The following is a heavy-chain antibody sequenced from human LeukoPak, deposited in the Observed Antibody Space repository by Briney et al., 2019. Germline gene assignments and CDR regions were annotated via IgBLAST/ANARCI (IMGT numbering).Heavy chain of an antibody. V-gene: IGHV4-4*07. J-gene: IGHJ2*01. Sequence: SETLSLTCTVSGGSISGYYWSWIRQPAGKGLEWIGRIYTSGSTTYNPSLKSRVIMSVDTSKNQFSLKLNSLTAAGTAVYYCARERSYLNWYFDLWGRGTLVSVSS. D-gene: IGHD2-2*01. CDR1: GGSISGYY. CDR2: IYTSGST. CDR3: ARERSYLNWYFDL.